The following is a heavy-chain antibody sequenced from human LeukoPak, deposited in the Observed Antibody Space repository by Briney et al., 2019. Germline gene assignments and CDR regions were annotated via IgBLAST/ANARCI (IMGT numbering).Heavy chain of an antibody. J-gene: IGHJ4*02. Sequence: GSLRVSCAASGFTSSTNWRSWRRQAPAERLEWVANIKLVGSEKYYMGSLKGGFTISRDTSKNSLYLQMKSLRAADTAFYYCARDNVCIFDYWGRGTLVTVSS. CDR3: ARDNVCIFDY. D-gene: IGHD3-3*02. V-gene: IGHV3-7*01. CDR2: IKLVGSEK. CDR1: GFTSSTNW.